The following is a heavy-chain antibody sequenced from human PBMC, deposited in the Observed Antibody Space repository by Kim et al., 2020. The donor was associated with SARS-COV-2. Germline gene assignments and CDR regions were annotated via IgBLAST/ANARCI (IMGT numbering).Heavy chain of an antibody. D-gene: IGHD6-13*01. CDR3: AREGAGTFYYGMDV. J-gene: IGHJ6*02. V-gene: IGHV3-33*01. Sequence: YADSGEGRFTISRDNSKNTLYLQMNSLRAEDTAVYYCAREGAGTFYYGMDVWGQGTTVTVSS.